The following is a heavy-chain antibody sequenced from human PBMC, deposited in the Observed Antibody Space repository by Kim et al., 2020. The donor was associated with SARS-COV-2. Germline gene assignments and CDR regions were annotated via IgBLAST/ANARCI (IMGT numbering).Heavy chain of an antibody. D-gene: IGHD3-10*01. Sequence: GGSLRLSCAASGFTFSSYGMHWVRQAPGKGLEWVAVISYDGSNKYYADSVKGRFTISRDNSKNTLYLQMNSLRAEDTAVYYCAKDQLSGFGEFTNYYYYYYGMAVWGQGTTVTVSS. CDR2: ISYDGSNK. CDR3: AKDQLSGFGEFTNYYYYYYGMAV. J-gene: IGHJ6*02. CDR1: GFTFSSYG. V-gene: IGHV3-30*18.